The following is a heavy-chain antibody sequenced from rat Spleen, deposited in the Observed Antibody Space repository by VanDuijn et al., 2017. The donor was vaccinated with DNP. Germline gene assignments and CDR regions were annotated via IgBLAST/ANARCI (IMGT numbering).Heavy chain of an antibody. Sequence: EVQLQESGPGLVKPSQSLSLTCSVTGYSITSNYWGWIRKFPGNKLEWIGHITYSGTTSYNPSLKSRISIIRDTSKNQFFLQLNSVIIEDTATYYCARPIPPYYFDYWGPGTMVTVSS. D-gene: IGHD1-4*01. CDR2: ITYSGTT. CDR1: GYSITSNY. J-gene: IGHJ1*01. CDR3: ARPIPPYYFDY. V-gene: IGHV3-1*01.